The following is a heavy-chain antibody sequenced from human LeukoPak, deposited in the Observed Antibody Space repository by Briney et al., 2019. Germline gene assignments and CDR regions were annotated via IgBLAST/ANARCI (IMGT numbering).Heavy chain of an antibody. V-gene: IGHV3-21*01. CDR2: ISSSSSYI. J-gene: IGHJ3*02. CDR1: GFTFSSYS. CDR3: ARESGWELRDDAFDI. D-gene: IGHD1-26*01. Sequence: GGSLRLSCAASGFTFSSYSMNWVRQAPGKGLEWVSSISSSSSYIYYADSVKGRFTISRDNAKNSLYLQMNSLRAEDTAVYYCARESGWELRDDAFDIWGQGTMVTVSS.